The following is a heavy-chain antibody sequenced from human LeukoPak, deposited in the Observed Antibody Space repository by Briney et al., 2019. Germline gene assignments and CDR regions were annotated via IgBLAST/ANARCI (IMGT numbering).Heavy chain of an antibody. CDR2: IYYSGST. CDR3: ASLPYSGYDFDY. CDR1: GGSISSGGYY. J-gene: IGHJ4*02. V-gene: IGHV4-31*03. D-gene: IGHD5-12*01. Sequence: SETLSLTCTVSGGSISSGGYYWSWICQHPGKGLEWIGYIYYSGSTYYNPSLKSRVTISVDTSKNQFSLKLSSVTAADTAVYYCASLPYSGYDFDYWGQGTLVTVSS.